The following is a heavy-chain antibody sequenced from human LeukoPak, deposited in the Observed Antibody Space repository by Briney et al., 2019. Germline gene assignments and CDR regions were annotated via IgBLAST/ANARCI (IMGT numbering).Heavy chain of an antibody. CDR1: GFTFSSYW. CDR2: INSDGSST. D-gene: IGHD6-19*01. J-gene: IGHJ4*02. Sequence: GGSLRLSCAASGFTFSSYWMHWVRQAPGKGLLWVSRINSDGSSTSYADSVKGRFTISRDNAKNTLYLQMNSLRAEDTAVYYCAKGDNPPGIAVAGTVMVYFDYWGQGTLVTVSS. V-gene: IGHV3-74*01. CDR3: AKGDNPPGIAVAGTVMVYFDY.